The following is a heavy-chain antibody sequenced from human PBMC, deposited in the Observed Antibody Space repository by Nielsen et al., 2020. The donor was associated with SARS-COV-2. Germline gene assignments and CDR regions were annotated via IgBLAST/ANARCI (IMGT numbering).Heavy chain of an antibody. J-gene: IGHJ6*02. D-gene: IGHD2-21*02. CDR1: GFTLTSYG. Sequence: GGSLRLSCAASGFTLTSYGMSWVRQAPGKGLEWVAVIGGGVSSTFYADSVKGRFTISRDSSKNTLFLQMNSLRAEDTAVYYCAKGLLRNYYYYYGMDVWGQGTTVTVSS. CDR3: AKGLLRNYYYYYGMDV. CDR2: IGGGVSST. V-gene: IGHV3-23*01.